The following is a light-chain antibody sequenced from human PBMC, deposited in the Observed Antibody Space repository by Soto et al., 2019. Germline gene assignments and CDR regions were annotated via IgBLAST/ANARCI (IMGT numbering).Light chain of an antibody. V-gene: IGKV3-15*01. CDR3: QQYNRWPPIT. J-gene: IGKJ5*01. Sequence: EIVMTQFPATLSVSPGEGATLSCRASQSVGRDLAWYQQKPGQAPRLLIHAASTRATGIPARFSGSGSGTEFTLTITSLQSEDFAVYYCQQYNRWPPITFGQGTRLENK. CDR1: QSVGRD. CDR2: AAS.